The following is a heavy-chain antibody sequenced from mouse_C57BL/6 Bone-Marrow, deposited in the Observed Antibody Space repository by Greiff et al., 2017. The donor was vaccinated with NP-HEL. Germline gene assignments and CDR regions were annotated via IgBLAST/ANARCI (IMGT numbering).Heavy chain of an antibody. CDR3: VSRFFLLWLRDYAMDY. D-gene: IGHD2-2*01. Sequence: EVQGVESGGGLVQPKGSLKLSCAASGFSFNTYAMNWVRQAPGKGLEWVARIRSKSNNYATYYADSVKDRFTISRDDSESMLYLQMNNLKTEDTAMYYCVSRFFLLWLRDYAMDYWGQGTSVTVSS. J-gene: IGHJ4*01. V-gene: IGHV10-1*01. CDR1: GFSFNTYA. CDR2: IRSKSNNYAT.